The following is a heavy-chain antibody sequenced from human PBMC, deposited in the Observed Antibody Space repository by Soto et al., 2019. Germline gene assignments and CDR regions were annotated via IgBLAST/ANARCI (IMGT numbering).Heavy chain of an antibody. V-gene: IGHV3-23*01. Sequence: LRLSCAASGFTFSTYAMTWVRQAPGRGLEWVSTILHDETPFYTDSVKGRFTISRDNARGTLYLQMNGLRVEDAALYFCAKDLFPTSGQRFFFESWGQGSLVTVSS. CDR3: AKDLFPTSGQRFFFES. CDR2: ILHDETP. D-gene: IGHD2-21*01. CDR1: GFTFSTYA. J-gene: IGHJ4*02.